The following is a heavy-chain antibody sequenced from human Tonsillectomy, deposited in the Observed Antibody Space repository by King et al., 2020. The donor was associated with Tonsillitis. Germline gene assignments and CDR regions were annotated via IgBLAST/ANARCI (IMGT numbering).Heavy chain of an antibody. D-gene: IGHD1-1*01. J-gene: IGHJ3*02. CDR2: IYYSGST. CDR1: GGPISSYY. Sequence: VQLQESGPGLVKPSETLSLTCSVSGGPISSYYCSWIRQPPGKGLEWIGYIYYSGSTNSNPSLKSRVTISVDTSKNQLSLRLSSVTAADTAVYYCARHRHDWNDDHAFDIWGQGTMVTVSS. CDR3: ARHRHDWNDDHAFDI. V-gene: IGHV4-59*08.